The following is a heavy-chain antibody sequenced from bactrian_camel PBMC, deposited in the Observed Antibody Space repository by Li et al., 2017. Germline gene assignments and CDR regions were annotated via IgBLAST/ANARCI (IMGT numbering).Heavy chain of an antibody. D-gene: IGHD3*01. J-gene: IGHJ4*01. CDR2: IESDGST. V-gene: IGHV3S53*01. CDR3: AAGWGCTERPGINY. Sequence: HVQLVESGGGSVQAGGSLTLSCAASGYSHSSATMGWFRQAPGKNREAVATIESDGSTSYIDAVRGRFTISKDNAKNTLYLQMNSLKPEDSAMYYCAAGWGCTERPGINYWGQGTQVTVS. CDR1: GYSHSSAT.